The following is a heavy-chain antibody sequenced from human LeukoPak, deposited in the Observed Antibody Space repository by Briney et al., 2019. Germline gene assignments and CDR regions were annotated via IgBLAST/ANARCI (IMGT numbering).Heavy chain of an antibody. CDR1: GFTFSSYS. D-gene: IGHD5-18*01. CDR2: ISSSSSYI. V-gene: IGHV3-21*01. CDR3: GSPFVCVDTAMDAGCYFDY. J-gene: IGHJ4*02. Sequence: GGSLRLSCAASGFTFSSYSMNWVRQAPGKGLEWVSSISSSSSYIDYADSVKGRFTISRDNAKNSLYLQMNSLRAEDTAVYYCGSPFVCVDTAMDAGCYFDYWGQGTLVTVSS.